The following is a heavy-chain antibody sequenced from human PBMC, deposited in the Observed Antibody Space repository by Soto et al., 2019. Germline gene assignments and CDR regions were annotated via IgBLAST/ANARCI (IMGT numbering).Heavy chain of an antibody. D-gene: IGHD3-10*01. J-gene: IGHJ6*02. CDR2: INTGTGNT. CDR1: GYTFTNYA. V-gene: IGHV1-3*04. CDR3: ARSFGFPYYYGMDV. Sequence: ASVKVSCKASGYTFTNYAIHRVRQAPGQRLECVGWINTGTGNTKYSQKFQGRVTITRDTSANTAYMELSSLRSEDTAVYYCARSFGFPYYYGMDVWGQGTTVTVSS.